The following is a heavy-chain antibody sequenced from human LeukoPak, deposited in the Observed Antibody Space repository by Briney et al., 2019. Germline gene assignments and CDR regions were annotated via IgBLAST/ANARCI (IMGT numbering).Heavy chain of an antibody. Sequence: PSETLSLTCTVSGGSISSGDYYWSWIRQPPGKGLEWIGYIYYTGSTDYTPSLKSRVTISVDTSKNQFSLKVRSVTAADTAVYYCARNGHFDYWGQGTLVTVSS. CDR1: GGSISSGDYY. J-gene: IGHJ4*02. V-gene: IGHV4-30-4*01. CDR2: IYYTGST. CDR3: ARNGHFDY.